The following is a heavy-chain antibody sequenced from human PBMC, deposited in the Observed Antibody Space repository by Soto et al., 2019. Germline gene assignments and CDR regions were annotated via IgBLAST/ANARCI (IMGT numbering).Heavy chain of an antibody. CDR2: IYSSGST. J-gene: IGHJ3*02. Sequence: QVQLQESGPGLVKPSETLSLTYTVSGASMSRYYWHWIRQAPGEGLEWIGFIYSSGSTTYNPSLKSRVTTSLDTSQSQFSLNLRSVTATDTAIYYCARRWGFEDALDIWGPGTNVTVSS. V-gene: IGHV4-59*08. CDR3: ARRWGFEDALDI. D-gene: IGHD3-10*01. CDR1: GASMSRYY.